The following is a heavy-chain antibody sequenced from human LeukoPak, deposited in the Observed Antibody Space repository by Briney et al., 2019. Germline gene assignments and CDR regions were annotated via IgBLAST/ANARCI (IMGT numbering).Heavy chain of an antibody. J-gene: IGHJ4*02. CDR2: ISGSGGSS. V-gene: IGHV3-23*01. CDR3: AKDLSQWLEYYFDY. CDR1: GFTFSSFA. D-gene: IGHD6-19*01. Sequence: LPGGSLRLSCAASGFTFSSFAMSWVRQAPGKGLEWFSAISGSGGSSYYADSVKGRFTISRDNSKNTLYLQMNSLRAEDSAVYYCAKDLSQWLEYYFDYWGQGTLVTVSS.